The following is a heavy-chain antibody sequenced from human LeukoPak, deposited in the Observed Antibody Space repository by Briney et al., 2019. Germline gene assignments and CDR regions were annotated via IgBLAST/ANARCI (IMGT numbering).Heavy chain of an antibody. V-gene: IGHV4-30-4*08. CDR2: IYYSGST. CDR1: GVSISSGDYY. CDR3: ARAKYRNAFDI. J-gene: IGHJ3*02. Sequence: SETLSLTCTVSGVSISSGDYYLSWIRQPPGKGLKWIGYIYYSGSTYYNPSLKSRVTISVDTSKNQFSLKLSSVTAADTAVYYCARAKYRNAFDIWGQGTMVTVSS. D-gene: IGHD3-16*02.